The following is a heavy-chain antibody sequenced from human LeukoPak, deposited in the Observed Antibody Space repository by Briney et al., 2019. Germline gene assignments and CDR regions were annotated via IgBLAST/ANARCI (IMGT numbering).Heavy chain of an antibody. CDR2: INQSGST. Sequence: SETLSLTCAVYGGSFSGYYWSWIRQPPGKGLEWIGEINQSGSTNYNPSRKSRVTISVDTSKNQFSLKLSSVTAADTAVYYCARVGDSYGYGGHYDYWGQGTLVTVSS. V-gene: IGHV4-34*01. J-gene: IGHJ4*02. CDR1: GGSFSGYY. D-gene: IGHD5-18*01. CDR3: ARVGDSYGYGGHYDY.